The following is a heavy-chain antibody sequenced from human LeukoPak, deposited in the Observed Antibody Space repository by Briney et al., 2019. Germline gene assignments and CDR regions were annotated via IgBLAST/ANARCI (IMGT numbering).Heavy chain of an antibody. CDR3: ARRSTNGPPYYLEY. CDR2: IYYSGST. V-gene: IGHV4-59*08. D-gene: IGHD1/OR15-1a*01. Sequence: SETLSLACTVSGGSISSYYWSWIRQPPGKGLEWIGYIYYSGSTDYNPSLKSRVSISVDTSNNQFSLKLNSVTAADTAVYYCARRSTNGPPYYLEYWGQGTPVTVSS. J-gene: IGHJ4*02. CDR1: GGSISSYY.